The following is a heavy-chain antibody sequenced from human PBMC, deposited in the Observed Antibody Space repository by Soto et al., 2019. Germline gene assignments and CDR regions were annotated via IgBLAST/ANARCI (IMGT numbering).Heavy chain of an antibody. J-gene: IGHJ3*02. CDR3: ARQKNDYVNAFDS. D-gene: IGHD4-17*01. CDR2: IYPGDSDT. V-gene: IGHV5-51*01. Sequence: PGESLRISCQCSGYRFTSYLIVWVRPMPGKGLEWMGIIYPGDSDTRYSPSFQGQVTISADKSISTAYLQWSSLKASDTAMYYCARQKNDYVNAFDSWGQGKMVTVSS. CDR1: GYRFTSYL.